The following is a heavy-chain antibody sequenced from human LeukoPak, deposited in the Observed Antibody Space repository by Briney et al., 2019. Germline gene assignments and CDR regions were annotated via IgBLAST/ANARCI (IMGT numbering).Heavy chain of an antibody. D-gene: IGHD4/OR15-4a*01. CDR2: ISYDGSNK. V-gene: IGHV3-30-3*01. Sequence: SGRSLRLSCAASGFTFSSYAMHWVRQAPGKGLEWVAVISYDGSNKYYADSVKGRFTISRDNSKNTLYLQMNSLRAEDTAVYYCARAGGLTLATLDYWGQGTLVTVSS. J-gene: IGHJ4*02. CDR3: ARAGGLTLATLDY. CDR1: GFTFSSYA.